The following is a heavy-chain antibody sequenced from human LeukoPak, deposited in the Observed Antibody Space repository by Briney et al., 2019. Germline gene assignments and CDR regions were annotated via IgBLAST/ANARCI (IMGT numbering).Heavy chain of an antibody. J-gene: IGHJ4*02. Sequence: SETLSLTGAVHDGSFSGYYWSWIRQPPGKGLNWIGEINHSGSTNYTPSLKSRVTISVDTSKNHFSLKLSSVTAADTAVYYCARGSMVRGVISYFDYWGQGTLVTVSS. CDR2: INHSGST. V-gene: IGHV4-34*01. D-gene: IGHD3-10*01. CDR1: DGSFSGYY. CDR3: ARGSMVRGVISYFDY.